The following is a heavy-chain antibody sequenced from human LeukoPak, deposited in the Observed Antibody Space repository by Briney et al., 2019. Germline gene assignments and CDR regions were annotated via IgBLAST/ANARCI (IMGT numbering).Heavy chain of an antibody. D-gene: IGHD1-26*01. Sequence: ASVKVSCKASGYTFTSYGISWVRQAPGQGLEWMGWISAYNGNTNYAQKLQGRVTMTTDTSTSTAYMELRSLRSDDTDVHYCARGGQGTPNYYYMDVWGKGPTVTVSS. CDR2: ISAYNGNT. J-gene: IGHJ6*03. V-gene: IGHV1-18*01. CDR3: ARGGQGTPNYYYMDV. CDR1: GYTFTSYG.